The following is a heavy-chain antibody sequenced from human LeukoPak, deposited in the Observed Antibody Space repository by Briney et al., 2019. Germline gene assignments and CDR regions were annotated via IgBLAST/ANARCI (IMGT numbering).Heavy chain of an antibody. D-gene: IGHD2-2*01. CDR2: IYSGGST. CDR1: GFTVSSNH. CDR3: ASGAMPDAFDI. V-gene: IGHV3-53*01. J-gene: IGHJ3*02. Sequence: GGSLRLSCAASGFTVSSNHMSWVRQAPGKGLERVSVIYSGGSTYYADSVKGRFTISRDNSKNTLYLQMNSLRAEDTAVYYCASGAMPDAFDIWGQGTMVTVSS.